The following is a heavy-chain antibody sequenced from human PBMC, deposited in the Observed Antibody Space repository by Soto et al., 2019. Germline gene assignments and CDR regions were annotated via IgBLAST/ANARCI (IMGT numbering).Heavy chain of an antibody. J-gene: IGHJ4*02. CDR2: INDNGNLR. D-gene: IGHD2-21*02. CDR1: GFTFGSYA. CDR3: AKAFGDWYPFEK. V-gene: IGHV3-23*01. Sequence: GGSLRLSCVASGFTFGSYAMTWVRRAPGKGLEWVSTINDNGNLRYYAESVRGRFTISRDNSKNTLYLRLNNLRAEDSARYYCAKAFGDWYPFEKWGLGALVTVSS.